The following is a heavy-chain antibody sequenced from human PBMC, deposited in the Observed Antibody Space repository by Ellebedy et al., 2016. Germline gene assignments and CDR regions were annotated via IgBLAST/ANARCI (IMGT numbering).Heavy chain of an antibody. CDR1: GFTFSSYG. D-gene: IGHD3-10*01. V-gene: IGHV3-30*18. CDR3: AKDGDPLKPDYFDY. J-gene: IGHJ4*02. Sequence: GGSLRLXCAASGFTFSSYGMHWVRQAPGKGLEWVAVISYDGSNKYYADSVKGRFTISRDNSKNTLYLQMNSLRAEDTAVYYCAKDGDPLKPDYFDYWGQGTLVTVSS. CDR2: ISYDGSNK.